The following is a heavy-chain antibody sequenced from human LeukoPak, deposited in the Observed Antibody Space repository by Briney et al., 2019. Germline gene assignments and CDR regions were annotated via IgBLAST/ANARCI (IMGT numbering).Heavy chain of an antibody. CDR2: INSDGSST. J-gene: IGHJ4*02. Sequence: QPGGSLRLSCAASGFTFSSYWMHWVRQAPGKGLVWVSRINSDGSSTSYADSVKGRFTISRDNAKNTLYLQMNSLRAEDTAVYSCASQFTMERGVYWGQGTLVTVSS. CDR3: ASQFTMERGVY. V-gene: IGHV3-74*01. CDR1: GFTFSSYW. D-gene: IGHD1-1*01.